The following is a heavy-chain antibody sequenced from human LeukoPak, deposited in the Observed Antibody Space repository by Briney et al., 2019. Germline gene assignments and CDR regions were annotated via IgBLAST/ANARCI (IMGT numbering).Heavy chain of an antibody. CDR3: ARALYNTSSWYWEYYYYMDV. Sequence: GGSLRLSCAASGFTFSSYSMNWVRQAPGKGLEWVSSISSSSSYIYYADSVKGRFTISRDNAKSSLFLQMNSLRAEDTAVYYCARALYNTSSWYWEYYYYMDVWGKGTTVTVSS. CDR1: GFTFSSYS. CDR2: ISSSSSYI. D-gene: IGHD6-13*01. V-gene: IGHV3-21*01. J-gene: IGHJ6*03.